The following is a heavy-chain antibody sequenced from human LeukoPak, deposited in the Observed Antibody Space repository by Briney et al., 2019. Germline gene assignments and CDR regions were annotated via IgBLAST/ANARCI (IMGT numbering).Heavy chain of an antibody. CDR2: INWNGGST. J-gene: IGHJ4*02. CDR3: ARTTYYYDSSGYYLDY. V-gene: IGHV3-20*04. CDR1: GFTFDDYG. D-gene: IGHD3-22*01. Sequence: GGSLRLSCAASGFTFDDYGMSWVRQAPGKGLGWVSGINWNGGSTGYADSVKGRFTISRDNAKNSLYLRMNSLRAEDTALYYCARTTYYYDSSGYYLDYWGQGTLVTVSS.